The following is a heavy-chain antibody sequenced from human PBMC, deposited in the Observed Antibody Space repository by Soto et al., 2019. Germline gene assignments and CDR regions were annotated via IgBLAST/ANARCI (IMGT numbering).Heavy chain of an antibody. J-gene: IGHJ4*01. CDR1: GFAFNRFW. V-gene: IGHV3-74*01. D-gene: IGHD4-17*01. CDR3: VRDNYGVDY. CDR2: IDSDGSST. Sequence: EVQLVESGGGLGQPGGSLSLSCAASGFAFNRFWMQWVRQAPGKGLVWVSHIDSDGSSTTYADSVKGRFTVSRDNAKNTLYLQMDSLRDEDTAIYYCVRDNYGVDYWGRGTLVTVSS.